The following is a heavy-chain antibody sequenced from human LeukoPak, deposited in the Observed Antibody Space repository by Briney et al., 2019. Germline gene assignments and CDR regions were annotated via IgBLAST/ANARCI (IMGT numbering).Heavy chain of an antibody. CDR1: GGSISSYY. J-gene: IGHJ4*02. CDR2: IYYSGST. D-gene: IGHD3-10*01. V-gene: IGHV4-59*08. CDR3: ARLRGGYSDY. Sequence: PSETLSLTCTVSGGSISSYYWSWIRQPPGKGLEWIGNIYYSGSTNYNPSLKSRVTISVDTSKNQFSLKLSSVTAADTAVYYCARLRGGYSDYWGQGTLVTVSS.